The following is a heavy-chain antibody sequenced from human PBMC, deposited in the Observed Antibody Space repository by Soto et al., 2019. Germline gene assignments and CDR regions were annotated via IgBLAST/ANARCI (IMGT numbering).Heavy chain of an antibody. Sequence: GESLNSSCQGSGYSFTRYLIGWVRQMPGKGLEWMGIIYPGDSDTRYSPSFQGQVTISADKSISTAYLQWSSLKASDTAMYYCARHMVRGGSDAFDIWGQGTMVTVSS. CDR1: GYSFTRYL. CDR3: ARHMVRGGSDAFDI. V-gene: IGHV5-51*01. CDR2: IYPGDSDT. D-gene: IGHD3-10*01. J-gene: IGHJ3*02.